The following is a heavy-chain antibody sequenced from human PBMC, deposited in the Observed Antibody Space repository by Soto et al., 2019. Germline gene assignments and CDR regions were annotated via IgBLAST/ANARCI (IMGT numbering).Heavy chain of an antibody. CDR2: VYATGTT. CDR1: GGSISKFY. CDR3: VRDGSKTLRDGFDP. Sequence: SETLSLTCSVSGGSISKFYWSWIRKTAGKGLEWMGRVYATGTTDYNPSLRSRVAMSVDISRKTFSLRLTSVTAADTGMYYCVRDGSKTLRDGFDPWGQGKLVTVSS. D-gene: IGHD3-10*01. J-gene: IGHJ5*02. V-gene: IGHV4-4*07.